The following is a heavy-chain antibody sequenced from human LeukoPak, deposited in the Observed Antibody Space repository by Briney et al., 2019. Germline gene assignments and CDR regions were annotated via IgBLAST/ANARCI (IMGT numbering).Heavy chain of an antibody. J-gene: IGHJ3*02. Sequence: KPSETLSLTCTVSGRSIPTSTYHWGWIRHSPGKRLEWIASVHYSGGTYYNPSLRSRVSISLDTSKSQFSLKLSSVTAADTAVYYCAREVVYCGGDCNDAFDIWGQGTMVTVSS. V-gene: IGHV4-39*07. CDR3: AREVVYCGGDCNDAFDI. CDR2: VHYSGGT. D-gene: IGHD2-21*02. CDR1: GRSIPTSTYH.